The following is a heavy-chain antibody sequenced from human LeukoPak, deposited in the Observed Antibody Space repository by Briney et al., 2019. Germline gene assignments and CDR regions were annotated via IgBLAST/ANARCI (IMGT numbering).Heavy chain of an antibody. Sequence: GGSLRLSCAASGFTFSSYWMHWVRQTPGKGLIYISRINNDGSSANYADSVRGRFTISRDNAENTLYLQMNSLRAEDTAVCYCASLLKGDYYDSSGSDYWGQGTLVTVSS. CDR2: INNDGSSA. CDR1: GFTFSSYW. CDR3: ASLLKGDYYDSSGSDY. J-gene: IGHJ4*02. D-gene: IGHD3-22*01. V-gene: IGHV3-74*01.